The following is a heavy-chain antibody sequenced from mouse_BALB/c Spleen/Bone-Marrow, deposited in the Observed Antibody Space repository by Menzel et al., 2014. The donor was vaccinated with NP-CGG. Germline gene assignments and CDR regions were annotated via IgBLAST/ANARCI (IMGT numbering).Heavy chain of an antibody. CDR2: IDPANGNT. V-gene: IGHV14-3*02. J-gene: IGHJ2*01. CDR3: ARYYYGYYFDY. D-gene: IGHD1-2*01. CDR1: GFNIKDTY. Sequence: VQLQQSGAELVKPGASVKLSCTASGFNIKDTYMHWVKQRPEQGLEWIGRIDPANGNTKYDPKFQGKATITADASSNTAYLQLSSLTSEDTAVYYCARYYYGYYFDYWGQGTTLTVSS.